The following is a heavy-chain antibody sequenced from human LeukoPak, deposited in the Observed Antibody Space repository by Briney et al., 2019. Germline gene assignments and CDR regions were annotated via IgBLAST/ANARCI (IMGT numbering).Heavy chain of an antibody. D-gene: IGHD2-15*01. V-gene: IGHV4-34*01. J-gene: IGHJ4*02. CDR2: INHSGGT. CDR3: ALFEVVVGSTQDF. Sequence: SETLSLTCALYGGPFSSYYWNWIRQAPGKGLEWIAEINHSGGTNYNPSLKSRVTISVDRSKNQFSLKLSSVTAADTAVYYCALFEVVVGSTQDFWGQGTLVTVSS. CDR1: GGPFSSYY.